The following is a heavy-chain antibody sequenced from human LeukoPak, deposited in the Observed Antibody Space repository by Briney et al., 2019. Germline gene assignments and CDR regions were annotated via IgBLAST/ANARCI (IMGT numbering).Heavy chain of an antibody. CDR1: GGSISSSSYY. CDR2: IYYSGST. V-gene: IGHV4-39*02. Sequence: SETLSLTCTVSGGSISSSSYYWGWIRQPPGKGLEWIGNIYYSGSTYYNPSLKSRVTISVDTSKNQFSLKLSSVTAADTAVYYCARDYYDSSGYYYVDSWGQGTLVTVSS. CDR3: ARDYYDSSGYYYVDS. D-gene: IGHD3-22*01. J-gene: IGHJ4*02.